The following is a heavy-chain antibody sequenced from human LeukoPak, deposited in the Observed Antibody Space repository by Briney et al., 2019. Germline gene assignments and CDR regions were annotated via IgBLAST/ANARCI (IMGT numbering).Heavy chain of an antibody. D-gene: IGHD3-3*01. CDR3: VREGPIRFLEQIDY. V-gene: IGHV4-38-2*02. Sequence: PSETLSLTCTVSSYSISRGYYWGWIRQFPGKGLEWIGNIYHTGSTSYNPSLESRVTISLDLSKNQFSLRLSSVTAADTALYYCVREGPIRFLEQIDYWGQGTLVTVSS. CDR1: SYSISRGYY. CDR2: IYHTGST. J-gene: IGHJ4*02.